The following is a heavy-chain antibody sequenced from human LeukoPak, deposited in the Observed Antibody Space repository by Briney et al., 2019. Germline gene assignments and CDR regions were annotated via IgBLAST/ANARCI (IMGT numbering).Heavy chain of an antibody. CDR1: GFTFSNYA. J-gene: IGHJ5*02. CDR3: AKYSSSSCYDL. Sequence: QPGGSLRLSCSASGFTFSNYAMHWVRQAPGKGLEYVSAISTNGDGTYYADSVKGRFTISRDNSKNMLYLQMSSLRAEDTAVYYCAKYSSSSCYDLWGQGTLVTVSS. D-gene: IGHD2-2*01. V-gene: IGHV3-64D*06. CDR2: ISTNGDGT.